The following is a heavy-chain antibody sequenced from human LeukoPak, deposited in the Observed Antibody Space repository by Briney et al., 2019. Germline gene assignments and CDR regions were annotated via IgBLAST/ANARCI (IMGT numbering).Heavy chain of an antibody. CDR2: IYYSGST. Sequence: KPSETLSLTCTVSGGSISSGDYDWSWIRQPPGKGLEWIGYIYYSGSTYYNPSLKSRVTTSVDTSKNQFSLKLSSVTAADTAVYYCARPYYYDLDAFDIWGQGTMVTVSS. V-gene: IGHV4-30-4*01. D-gene: IGHD3-22*01. J-gene: IGHJ3*02. CDR3: ARPYYYDLDAFDI. CDR1: GGSISSGDYD.